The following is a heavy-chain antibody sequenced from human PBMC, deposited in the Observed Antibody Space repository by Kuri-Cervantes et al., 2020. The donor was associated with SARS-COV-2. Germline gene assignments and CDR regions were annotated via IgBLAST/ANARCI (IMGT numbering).Heavy chain of an antibody. CDR3: AKALSGCAGDCPTR. Sequence: GESPKISCAASEYTFSSYVMTWVRQAPGKGLEWVSSISVSGGSTYYANSVKGRFTISRDNSKNTLYLQMNSLRAEDTAVYYCAKALSGCAGDCPTRWGQGTLVTVSS. CDR1: EYTFSSYV. CDR2: ISVSGGST. D-gene: IGHD2-21*01. V-gene: IGHV3-23*01. J-gene: IGHJ4*02.